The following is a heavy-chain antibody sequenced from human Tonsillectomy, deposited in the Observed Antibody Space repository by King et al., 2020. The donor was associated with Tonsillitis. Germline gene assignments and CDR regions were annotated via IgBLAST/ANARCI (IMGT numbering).Heavy chain of an antibody. D-gene: IGHD2-21*02. Sequence: QLQESGPGLVKPSQTLSLTCTVSGDSISSGGYYWTWIRHHPGEGLEWIGSIYYSGSTNYNTSLKSRVTISVDTSKNQFSLKLNSVTAADTAVYYCVRDARRGGDPEVLNWFDPWGQGTLVTVSS. CDR1: GDSISSGGYY. V-gene: IGHV4-31*03. CDR2: IYYSGST. J-gene: IGHJ5*02. CDR3: VRDARRGGDPEVLNWFDP.